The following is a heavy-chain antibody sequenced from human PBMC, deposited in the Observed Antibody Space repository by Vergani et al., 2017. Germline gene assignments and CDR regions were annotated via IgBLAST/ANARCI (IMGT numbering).Heavy chain of an antibody. CDR3: ARHRGWGLVVVAATPWYYYYGMDV. V-gene: IGHV5-51*01. CDR1: GYSFTNYW. D-gene: IGHD2-15*01. Sequence: EVQLVQSGAEVKKPGESLKISCKGSGYSFTNYWIGWVRQMPGKGLEWMGIIYPGDSDIRYSPSFQGQVTISADKSISTAYLQWSSLKASYTAMYYCARHRGWGLVVVAATPWYYYYGMDVWGQGTTVTVSS. J-gene: IGHJ6*02. CDR2: IYPGDSDI.